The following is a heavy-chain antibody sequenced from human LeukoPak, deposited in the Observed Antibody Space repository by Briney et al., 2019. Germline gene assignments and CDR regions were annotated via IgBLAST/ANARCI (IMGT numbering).Heavy chain of an antibody. J-gene: IGHJ4*02. V-gene: IGHV1-18*01. Sequence: ASVKVSCKASGYTFTNYGISWVRQAPGQGLEWMGWISAYNGDTNYAQKLQGRVTMTTDTSTSTAYMELRSLRSDDTAVYCCARYSSGWYEGHFDYWGQGILVTVSS. CDR1: GYTFTNYG. CDR2: ISAYNGDT. CDR3: ARYSSGWYEGHFDY. D-gene: IGHD6-19*01.